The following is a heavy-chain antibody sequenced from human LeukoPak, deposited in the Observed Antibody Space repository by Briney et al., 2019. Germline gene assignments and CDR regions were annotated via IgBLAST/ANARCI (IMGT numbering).Heavy chain of an antibody. Sequence: SETLSLTCAVSGYSISSGYYWSWIRQPPGKGLEWIGYIYNSGCTNYNPSLESRVTISVDTSKNQVSLKLSSVTAADTAVYYCARDYSSSNYYYYYMDVWGKGTTVTVSS. D-gene: IGHD6-6*01. CDR1: GYSISSGYY. CDR2: IYNSGCT. CDR3: ARDYSSSNYYYYYMDV. J-gene: IGHJ6*03. V-gene: IGHV4-61*01.